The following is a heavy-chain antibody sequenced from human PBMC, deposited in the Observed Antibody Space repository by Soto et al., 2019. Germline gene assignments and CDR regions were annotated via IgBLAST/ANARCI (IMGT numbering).Heavy chain of an antibody. V-gene: IGHV4-34*01. CDR2: INHSGST. CDR1: GGSFSGYY. CDR3: ARARPRRSSPTVYYYYYGMDV. J-gene: IGHJ6*02. Sequence: SETLSLTCAVYGGSFSGYYWSWIRQPTGKGLEWIGEINHSGSTNYNPSLKSRVTISVDTSKNQFSLKLSSVTAADTAVYYCARARPRRSSPTVYYYYYGMDVWGQGTTVTVSS. D-gene: IGHD6-13*01.